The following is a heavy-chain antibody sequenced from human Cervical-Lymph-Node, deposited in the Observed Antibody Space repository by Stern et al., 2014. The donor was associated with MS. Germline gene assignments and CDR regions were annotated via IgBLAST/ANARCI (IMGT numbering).Heavy chain of an antibody. CDR1: GFPLRTSGVG. V-gene: IGHV2-5*02. J-gene: IGHJ4*02. CDR2: THRDDDK. D-gene: IGHD6-13*01. Sequence: ESGPTLVKPTQTLTLTCTFSGFPLRTSGVGVGCIRPPPGTAREWLAPTHRDDDKRHTPSLNRMLTSTKDTPQHHALPTMTNMDPVDTATYYCAHSLRGSSSWYLFDYWGQGTLVTVSS. CDR3: AHSLRGSSSWYLFDY.